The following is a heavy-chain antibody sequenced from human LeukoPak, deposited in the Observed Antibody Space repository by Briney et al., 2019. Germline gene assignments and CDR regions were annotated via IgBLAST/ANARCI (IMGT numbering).Heavy chain of an antibody. CDR3: ARGPRAYTGSPSYYFDY. CDR2: ISGSGYYS. J-gene: IGHJ4*02. Sequence: PGGSLRLSCAASEFTFDNYAMSWVRQAPGKGLEWVSVISGSGYYSYYADSVKGRFTISRDNSKNTLYLQMNSLRAEDTAVYYCARGPRAYTGSPSYYFDYWGQGTLVIVSS. V-gene: IGHV3-23*01. CDR1: EFTFDNYA. D-gene: IGHD1-26*01.